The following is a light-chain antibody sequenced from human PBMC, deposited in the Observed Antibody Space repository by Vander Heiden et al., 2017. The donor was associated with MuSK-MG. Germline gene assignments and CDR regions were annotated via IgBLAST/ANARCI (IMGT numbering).Light chain of an antibody. J-gene: IGKJ3*01. CDR3: QQRGSGPRAFT. V-gene: IGKV3-11*01. Sequence: EIVLTQSPATLSLSPGERATLSCRASQSVSIYLAWYQQRPGQAPRLLIYDASNRATGIPARFSGSGYGTDFTLTISSLEPEDFAVYYCQQRGSGPRAFTFGHGTKVEIK. CDR1: QSVSIY. CDR2: DAS.